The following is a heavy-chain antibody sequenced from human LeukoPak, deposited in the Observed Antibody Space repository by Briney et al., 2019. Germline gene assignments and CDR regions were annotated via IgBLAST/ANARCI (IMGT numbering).Heavy chain of an antibody. V-gene: IGHV1-46*01. CDR3: ARYSSSGFDY. D-gene: IGHD6-6*01. Sequence: ASVKVSCKASGYTFTSYYMHWVRQAPGQGLEWMGIISPSGSSTSYAQKFQGRVTMTRDTSTSTVYMELSSLRSEDTAVYYCARYSSSGFDYWGQGTLVTVSS. CDR2: ISPSGSST. CDR1: GYTFTSYY. J-gene: IGHJ4*02.